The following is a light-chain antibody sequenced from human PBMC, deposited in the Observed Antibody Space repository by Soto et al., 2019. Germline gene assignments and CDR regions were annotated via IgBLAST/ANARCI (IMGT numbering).Light chain of an antibody. Sequence: QSVLTQPPSASGSPGQSVTISCTGTSSDLGDYDYVSWYQQHPGKAPKLMIYEVNKRPSGVPDRFSGSKSGNMASLTVTGLQAEDEADYYCSSYAGNNNLIFGGGTQLTVL. CDR1: SSDLGDYDY. J-gene: IGLJ2*01. CDR2: EVN. V-gene: IGLV2-8*01. CDR3: SSYAGNNNLI.